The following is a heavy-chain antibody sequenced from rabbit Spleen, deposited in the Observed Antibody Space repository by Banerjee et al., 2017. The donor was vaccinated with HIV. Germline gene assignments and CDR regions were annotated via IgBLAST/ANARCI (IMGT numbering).Heavy chain of an antibody. J-gene: IGHJ6*01. CDR1: GVSFSFSSY. CDR3: ARDTRSSFSSYGMDL. V-gene: IGHV1S40*01. CDR2: IDIGSSDFT. Sequence: QSLEEYGGDLVKPGASLKLTCTASGVSFSFSSYMCWVRQAPGKGLEWIACIDIGSSDFTYFATWAKGRFTISKTSSTTVTLQMTRLTAADTATYFCARDTRSSFSSYGMDLWGPGTLVTVS. D-gene: IGHD1-1*01.